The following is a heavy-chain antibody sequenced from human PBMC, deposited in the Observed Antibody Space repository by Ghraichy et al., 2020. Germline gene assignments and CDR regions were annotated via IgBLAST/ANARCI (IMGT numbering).Heavy chain of an antibody. CDR2: IKKDGSEK. Sequence: GGSLRLSCAASGFIFSGYWMSWVRQAPGKGPEWVANIKKDGSEKYYVDSVKGRFTISRDNAKNSLYLQMNSLRAEDTAVYYCARDLGSGWYFDYWGQGTLVTVPS. CDR1: GFIFSGYW. J-gene: IGHJ4*02. CDR3: ARDLGSGWYFDY. V-gene: IGHV3-7*01. D-gene: IGHD6-19*01.